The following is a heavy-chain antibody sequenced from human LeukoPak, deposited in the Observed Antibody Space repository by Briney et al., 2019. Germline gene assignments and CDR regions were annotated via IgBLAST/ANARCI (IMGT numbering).Heavy chain of an antibody. CDR1: GFTFSTYS. J-gene: IGHJ4*02. Sequence: GGSLRLSCAASGFTFSTYSMNWVRQAPGKGLEWVSYIDSSSATIYYADSVRGRFIISRDNAKNTLYLQMNSLRAEDTAVYYCARDPSDGSSGPSYWGQGTLVTVSS. CDR3: ARDPSDGSSGPSY. D-gene: IGHD6-19*01. CDR2: IDSSSATI. V-gene: IGHV3-48*01.